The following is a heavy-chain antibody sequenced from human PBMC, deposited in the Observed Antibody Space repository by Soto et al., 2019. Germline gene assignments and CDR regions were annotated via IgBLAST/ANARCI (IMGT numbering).Heavy chain of an antibody. J-gene: IGHJ4*02. D-gene: IGHD6-13*01. Sequence: QITLKESGPTLVKPTQTLTLTCTFSGFSLSTSKVGVGWIRQPPGKALEWLALIYWDDDKRYSPSLKSRLTITNDTSKHQVVLTMTNMDPVDTATYYCAHRRSRSWEFDYWGQGTLVTVSS. CDR1: GFSLSTSKVG. CDR2: IYWDDDK. CDR3: AHRRSRSWEFDY. V-gene: IGHV2-5*02.